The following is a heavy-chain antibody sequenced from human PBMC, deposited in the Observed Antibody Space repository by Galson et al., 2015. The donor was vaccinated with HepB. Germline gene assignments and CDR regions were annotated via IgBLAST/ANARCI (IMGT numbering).Heavy chain of an antibody. J-gene: IGHJ6*03. CDR3: ARDPWRRSYGDYYYYYMDV. Sequence: SVKVSCKASGGTFSSYAISWVRQAPGQGLEWMGGIIPIFGTANYAQKFQGRVTITADESTSTAYMELSSLRSEDTAVYYCARDPWRRSYGDYYYYYMDVWVKATTVTVSS. CDR2: IIPIFGTA. CDR1: GGTFSSYA. D-gene: IGHD3-10*01. V-gene: IGHV1-69*13.